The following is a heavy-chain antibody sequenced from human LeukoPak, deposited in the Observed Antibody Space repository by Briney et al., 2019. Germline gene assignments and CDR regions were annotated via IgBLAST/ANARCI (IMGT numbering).Heavy chain of an antibody. CDR1: GYTFSSYG. J-gene: IGHJ2*01. CDR2: INTYNGNT. D-gene: IGHD3-22*01. V-gene: IGHV1-18*01. CDR3: ARMYYYDSSGYYPVGWYFDL. Sequence: ASVKVSCKASGYTFSSYGISWVRQAPGQGLEWMGWINTYNGNTNYAQKLQDRVTMTTDTSTNTAYMELRSLRSDDTAVYYCARMYYYDSSGYYPVGWYFDLWGRGTLVTVSS.